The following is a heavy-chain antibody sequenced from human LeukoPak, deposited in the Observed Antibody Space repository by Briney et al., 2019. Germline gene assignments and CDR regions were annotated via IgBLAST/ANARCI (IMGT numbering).Heavy chain of an antibody. D-gene: IGHD6-25*01. Sequence: SETLSLTYTVSGGSISSYYWSWIRQPPGKGLEWIGYIYYSGSTNYNPSLKSRVTISVDTSKNQFSLKLSSVTAADTAVYYCARVIAAAGTPVYYFDYWGQGTLVTVSS. J-gene: IGHJ4*02. CDR2: IYYSGST. CDR1: GGSISSYY. V-gene: IGHV4-59*01. CDR3: ARVIAAAGTPVYYFDY.